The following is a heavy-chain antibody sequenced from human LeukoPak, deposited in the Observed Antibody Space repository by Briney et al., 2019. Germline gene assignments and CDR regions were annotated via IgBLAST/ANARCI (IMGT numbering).Heavy chain of an antibody. CDR3: ARGSGSYYYMDV. Sequence: SETLSLTCTVSGGSINSSSYYWGWIRQPPGKGLEWIGSIYYSGSTYYNPSLKSRVTISVDTSKKQFSLKLSSVTAADTAVYYCARGSGSYYYMDVWGKGTTVTVSS. V-gene: IGHV4-39*07. D-gene: IGHD1-26*01. J-gene: IGHJ6*03. CDR1: GGSINSSSYY. CDR2: IYYSGST.